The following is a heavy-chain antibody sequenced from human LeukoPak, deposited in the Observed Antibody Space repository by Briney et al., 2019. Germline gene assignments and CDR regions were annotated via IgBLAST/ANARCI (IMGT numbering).Heavy chain of an antibody. CDR2: IYYSGST. J-gene: IGHJ4*02. D-gene: IGHD3-10*01. CDR1: GGSISSGGYY. Sequence: PSETLSLTCTVSGGSISSGGYYWSWIRQHPGKGLEWIGYIYYSGSTYYNPSLKSRVTISVDTSKNQFSLKLSSVTAADTAVYYCARDQAMYGSGLDYWGQGTLVTVSS. CDR3: ARDQAMYGSGLDY. V-gene: IGHV4-31*03.